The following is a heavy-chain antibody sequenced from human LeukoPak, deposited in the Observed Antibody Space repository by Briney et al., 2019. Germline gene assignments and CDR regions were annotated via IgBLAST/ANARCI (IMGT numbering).Heavy chain of an antibody. CDR3: AKREYYDSGGPGAFDI. J-gene: IGHJ3*02. D-gene: IGHD3-22*01. V-gene: IGHV3-23*01. CDR2: ISGSGGST. Sequence: GGSLRLSCAASGFTFSSYWMHWVRQAPGKGLEWVSAISGSGGSTYYADSVKGRFTISRDNSKNTLYLQMNSLRAEDTAVYYCAKREYYDSGGPGAFDIWGQGTMVTVSS. CDR1: GFTFSSYW.